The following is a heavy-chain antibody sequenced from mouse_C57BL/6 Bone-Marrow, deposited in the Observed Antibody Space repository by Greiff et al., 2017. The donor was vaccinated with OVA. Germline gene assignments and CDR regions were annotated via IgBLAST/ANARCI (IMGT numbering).Heavy chain of an antibody. CDR2: IYPRDGST. CDR1: GYTFTSYD. V-gene: IGHV1-85*01. CDR3: ARSDGYSTWFAY. J-gene: IGHJ3*01. Sequence: QVQLQQSGPELVKPGASVKLSCKASGYTFTSYDIHWVKQRPGQGLEWIGRIYPRDGSTKYNETFKGKATLTVDTSSSTAYLELHSLTFEDSAVDFCARSDGYSTWFAYWGQGTLVTVSA. D-gene: IGHD2-3*01.